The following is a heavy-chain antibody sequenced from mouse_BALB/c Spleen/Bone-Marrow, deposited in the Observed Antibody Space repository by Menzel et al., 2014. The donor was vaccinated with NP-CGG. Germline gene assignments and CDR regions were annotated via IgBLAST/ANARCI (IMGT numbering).Heavy chain of an antibody. Sequence: EVKLQESGPALVKPSQSLSLTCTVTGYSITGGYSWHWIRQFPGNTLEWMGYIHYSGGTNYNPSLKSRISITRDTSKNQFFLQLNSVTTEDTATYYCARWNGYYAMDYWGQGTSVTVSS. D-gene: IGHD1-2*01. V-gene: IGHV3-1*02. J-gene: IGHJ4*01. CDR3: ARWNGYYAMDY. CDR1: GYSITGGYS. CDR2: IHYSGGT.